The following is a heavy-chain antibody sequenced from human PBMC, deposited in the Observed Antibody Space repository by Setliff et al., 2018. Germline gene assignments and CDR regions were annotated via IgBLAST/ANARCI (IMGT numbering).Heavy chain of an antibody. J-gene: IGHJ6*02. Sequence: GASVKVSCKASGYTFTSYGFSWVRQAPGQGLEWMGWSSVYNGKTKYAQKFQGRVTMTTATSTRTAYMEVTSLRSDDTAVYYCAREGRDYYDSSGYYLRYYYYGMDVGGQGTTGTVSS. CDR1: GYTFTSYG. CDR3: AREGRDYYDSSGYYLRYYYYGMDV. CDR2: SSVYNGKT. V-gene: IGHV1-18*01. D-gene: IGHD3-22*01.